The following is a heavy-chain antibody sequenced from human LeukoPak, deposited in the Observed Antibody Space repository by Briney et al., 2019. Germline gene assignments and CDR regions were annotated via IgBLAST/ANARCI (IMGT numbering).Heavy chain of an antibody. V-gene: IGHV3-23*01. D-gene: IGHD6-25*01. CDR1: GFTFSSYA. CDR3: AKDLRGAADF. Sequence: GGSLRLSCAASGFTFSSYAMSWVRQAPGKGLEWVSGISGSGDSTYYADSVKGRFTMSRDNSKNTLYLQMNSLRAEDTAVYFCAKDLRGAADFWGQGTLVTVSS. CDR2: ISGSGDST. J-gene: IGHJ4*02.